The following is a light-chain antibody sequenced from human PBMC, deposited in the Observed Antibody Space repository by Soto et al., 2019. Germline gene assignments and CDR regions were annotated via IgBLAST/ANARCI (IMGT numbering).Light chain of an antibody. V-gene: IGKV3-15*01. Sequence: EIVMTQSPAILSVSPGDRATLSCRAGQSVSNNLAWYQQKPGQTPRLVIYAASNRATGVPARFSGSESGTDFTITISCLQSEDFAVDYCLQYDDWHRTFGQETKVEIK. CDR3: LQYDDWHRT. CDR2: AAS. J-gene: IGKJ1*01. CDR1: QSVSNN.